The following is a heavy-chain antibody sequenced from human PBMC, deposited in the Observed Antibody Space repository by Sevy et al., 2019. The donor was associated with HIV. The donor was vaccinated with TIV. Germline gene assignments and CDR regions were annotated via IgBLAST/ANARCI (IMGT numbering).Heavy chain of an antibody. D-gene: IGHD3-22*01. V-gene: IGHV3-30-3*01. Sequence: GGSLRLSCAASGFTFSSYAMHWVRQAPGKGLEWVAVISNDGSNKYYADSVKGRFTISRDNSKNTLYLQMNSLRAEDTAVYYCARDTYYDSSGYYGYWGQGTLVTVSS. CDR1: GFTFSSYA. J-gene: IGHJ4*02. CDR2: ISNDGSNK. CDR3: ARDTYYDSSGYYGY.